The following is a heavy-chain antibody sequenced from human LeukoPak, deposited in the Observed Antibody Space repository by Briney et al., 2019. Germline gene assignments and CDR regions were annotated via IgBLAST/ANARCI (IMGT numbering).Heavy chain of an antibody. V-gene: IGHV4-59*01. D-gene: IGHD3-22*01. Sequence: PSETLSLTCTVSGGSISSYYWSWIRQPPGKGLEWIGYIYYSGSTNYNPSLKSRVTISVDTSKNQFSLKLSSVTAADTAVCYCARDRTYYYDSSGYFYGMDVWGQGTTVTVSS. CDR1: GGSISSYY. J-gene: IGHJ6*02. CDR3: ARDRTYYYDSSGYFYGMDV. CDR2: IYYSGST.